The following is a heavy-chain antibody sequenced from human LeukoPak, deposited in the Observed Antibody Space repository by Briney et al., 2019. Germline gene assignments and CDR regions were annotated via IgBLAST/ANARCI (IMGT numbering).Heavy chain of an antibody. Sequence: PGGSLRLSCAASGFTFSSYEMNWVRQAPGKGLEWVSYISSSGSTIYYADSVKGRFTISGDNAKNSLYPQMNSLRAEDTAVYYCARGWYGDYVSLFDYWGQGTLVTVSS. D-gene: IGHD4-17*01. V-gene: IGHV3-48*03. CDR1: GFTFSSYE. CDR3: ARGWYGDYVSLFDY. CDR2: ISSSGSTI. J-gene: IGHJ4*02.